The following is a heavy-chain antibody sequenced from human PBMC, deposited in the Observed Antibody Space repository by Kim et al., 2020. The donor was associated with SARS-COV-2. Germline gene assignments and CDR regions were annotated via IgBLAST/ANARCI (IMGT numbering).Heavy chain of an antibody. Sequence: GGSLRLSCAASGLTVSSNYMSWVRQAPGKGLEWVSVIYSDGSTNYIDSVKGRFTISRDKSKNTVYLQMNSLRADDTAVYYCARWAGVTALDVWGQGTTVT. CDR3: ARWAGVTALDV. CDR1: GLTVSSNY. V-gene: IGHV3-53*01. CDR2: IYSDGST. D-gene: IGHD2-21*02. J-gene: IGHJ6*02.